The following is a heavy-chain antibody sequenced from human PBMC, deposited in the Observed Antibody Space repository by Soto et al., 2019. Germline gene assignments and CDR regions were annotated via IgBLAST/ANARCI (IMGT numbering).Heavy chain of an antibody. CDR1: GFTFSSFA. D-gene: IGHD3-16*01. Sequence: QVQLVESGGGVVQPGKSLRLSCAASGFTFSSFAMHWVRQAPGRGLEWVTLISYDGSEEYYADSVKGRFTISRDDSQNTVHLQMNSLRAEDTAVYYCAREDVNGLFHHYYYGMDLWGKGTTVSVSS. V-gene: IGHV3-30-3*01. J-gene: IGHJ6*04. CDR3: AREDVNGLFHHYYYGMDL. CDR2: ISYDGSEE.